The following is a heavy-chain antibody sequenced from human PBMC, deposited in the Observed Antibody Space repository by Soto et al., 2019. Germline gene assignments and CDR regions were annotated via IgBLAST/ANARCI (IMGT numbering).Heavy chain of an antibody. CDR1: GFTFSSYG. V-gene: IGHV3-30*03. Sequence: QVQLVESGGGVVQPGRSLRLSCAASGFTFSSYGMHWVRQAPGKGLEWVAVISYDGSNKYYADSVKGRFTNSRDNSKNHLPPHMNSLGAEDTAVYYCAGSYYDFWSGYSHWGQGTLVTVSS. J-gene: IGHJ4*02. CDR3: AGSYYDFWSGYSH. CDR2: ISYDGSNK. D-gene: IGHD3-3*01.